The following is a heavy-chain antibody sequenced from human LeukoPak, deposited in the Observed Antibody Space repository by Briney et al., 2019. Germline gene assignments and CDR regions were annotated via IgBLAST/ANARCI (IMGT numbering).Heavy chain of an antibody. CDR3: AGGFTIFGVATQIEHPNNWFDP. V-gene: IGHV3-21*01. CDR2: ISSSSSYI. D-gene: IGHD3-3*01. CDR1: GFIFSSYS. Sequence: GGSLRLSCAASGFIFSSYSMNWVRQAPGKGLEWVSSISSSSSYIYYADSVKGRFTISRDNAKNSLYLQMNSLRAEDTAVYYCAGGFTIFGVATQIEHPNNWFDPWGQGTLVTVSS. J-gene: IGHJ5*02.